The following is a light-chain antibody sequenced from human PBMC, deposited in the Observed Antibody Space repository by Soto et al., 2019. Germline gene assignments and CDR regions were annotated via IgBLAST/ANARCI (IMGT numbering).Light chain of an antibody. CDR1: QGIINY. V-gene: IGKV1-17*03. Sequence: DIQMTQSPSAMSASVGDRVTITCRASQGIINYLAWFQQKPGKVPKRLIYGASSLESGVPSRFTGSASGTEFTLTISSLQPEDFATYYCLQHNTYPYTFGQGTKLEIK. J-gene: IGKJ2*01. CDR3: LQHNTYPYT. CDR2: GAS.